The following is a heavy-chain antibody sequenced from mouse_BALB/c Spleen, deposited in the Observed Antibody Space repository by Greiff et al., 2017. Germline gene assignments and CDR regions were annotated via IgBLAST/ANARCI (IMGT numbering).Heavy chain of an antibody. CDR1: EYEFPSHD. CDR2: INSDGGST. V-gene: IGHV5-2*01. D-gene: IGHD1-2*01. J-gene: IGHJ4*01. Sequence: EVNVVESGGGLVQPGESLKLSCESNEYEFPSHDMSWVRKTPEKRLELVAAINSDGGSTYYPDTMERRFIISRDNTKKTLYLQMSSLRSEDTALYYCARQLHFDYAMDYWGQGTSVTVSS. CDR3: ARQLHFDYAMDY.